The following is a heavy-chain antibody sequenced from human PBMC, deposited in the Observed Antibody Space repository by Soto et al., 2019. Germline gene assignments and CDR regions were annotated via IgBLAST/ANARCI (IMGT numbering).Heavy chain of an antibody. J-gene: IGHJ4*01. CDR2: ISCDGSSE. D-gene: IGHD3-10*01. CDR3: SSCFKGSGTYSLSALEL. CDR1: GFTFSSYA. V-gene: IGHV3-30*04. Sequence: GGSLRLSCAASGFTFSSYAMHWVRQAPGEGLKWLTYISCDGSSEYYADSVKGRFTVSSDNSKETLYLQINLLRAEDTAVYYCSSCFKGSGTYSLSALELWGPGTLVTVSS.